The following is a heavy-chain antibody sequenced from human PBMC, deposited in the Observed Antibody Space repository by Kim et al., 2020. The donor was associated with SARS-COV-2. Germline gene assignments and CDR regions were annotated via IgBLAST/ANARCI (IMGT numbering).Heavy chain of an antibody. CDR2: ISPYNGYT. Sequence: ASVKVSCKASGYSFKDYDFTWVRQAPGQGLEYMGRISPYNGYTRYVQRFRDRVIMTTDASTNTAYMDLANLSSDDTAVYFCARVYPFSSSSEGADYWGQGTLVTVSS. CDR1: GYSFKDYD. CDR3: ARVYPFSSSSEGADY. V-gene: IGHV1-18*01. J-gene: IGHJ4*02. D-gene: IGHD6-6*01.